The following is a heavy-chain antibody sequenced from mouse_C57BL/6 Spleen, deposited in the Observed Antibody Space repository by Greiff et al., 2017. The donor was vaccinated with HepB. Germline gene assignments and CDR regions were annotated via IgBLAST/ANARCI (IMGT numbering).Heavy chain of an antibody. CDR1: GYTFTSYW. CDR2: IYPSDSET. V-gene: IGHV1-61*01. J-gene: IGHJ4*01. CDR3: ARGTTVVPPYAMDY. D-gene: IGHD1-1*01. Sequence: VQLQQPGAELVRPGSSVKLSCKASGYTFTSYWMDWVKQRPGQGLEWIGNIYPSDSETHYNQKFKDKATLTVDKSSSTAYMQLSSLTSEDSAVYYCARGTTVVPPYAMDYWGQGTSVTVSS.